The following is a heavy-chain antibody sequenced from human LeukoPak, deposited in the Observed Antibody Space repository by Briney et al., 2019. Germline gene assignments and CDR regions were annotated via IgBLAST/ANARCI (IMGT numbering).Heavy chain of an antibody. CDR1: GFTFSSYA. V-gene: IGHV3-23*01. J-gene: IGHJ3*02. CDR2: ISGSGGST. Sequence: GGSLRLSCAASGFTFSSYAMSWVRQAPGKGLEWVSAISGSGGSTYYADSVKGRFTISRDNSKDTLYLQMNSLRAEDTAVYYCAKDLYSANDAFDIWGQGTMVTVSS. CDR3: AKDLYSANDAFDI. D-gene: IGHD2-15*01.